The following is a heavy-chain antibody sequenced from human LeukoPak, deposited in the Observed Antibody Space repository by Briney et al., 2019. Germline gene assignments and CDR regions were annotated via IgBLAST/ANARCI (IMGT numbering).Heavy chain of an antibody. CDR2: IYTSGST. CDR1: GGSISSGSYY. Sequence: SQTLSLTCTVSGGSISSGSYYWSWIRQPAGKGLGWIGRIYTSGSTNYNPSLKSRVTISVDTSKNQFSLKLSSVTAADTAVYYCARVGYDFWSGLEYGMDVWGQGTTVTVSS. CDR3: ARVGYDFWSGLEYGMDV. J-gene: IGHJ6*02. V-gene: IGHV4-61*02. D-gene: IGHD3-3*01.